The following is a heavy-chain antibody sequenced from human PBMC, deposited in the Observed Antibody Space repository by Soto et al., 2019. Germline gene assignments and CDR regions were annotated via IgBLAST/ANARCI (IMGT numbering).Heavy chain of an antibody. Sequence: EVLLLESGGGLVQPGGSLRLSCAASGFTFSNYAMTWVRQAPGKGLEWVSTISSADSTYYADSVKGRFTISRDNSKNTLYLQMNSLRGEDTAVYYCAKGEAVAGTEFDYWGQGTLVTVSS. V-gene: IGHV3-23*01. CDR3: AKGEAVAGTEFDY. CDR2: ISSADST. CDR1: GFTFSNYA. D-gene: IGHD6-13*01. J-gene: IGHJ4*02.